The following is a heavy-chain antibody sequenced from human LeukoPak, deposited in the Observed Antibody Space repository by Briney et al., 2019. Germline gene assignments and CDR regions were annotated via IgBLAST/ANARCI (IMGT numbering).Heavy chain of an antibody. D-gene: IGHD2-2*01. CDR3: ARSIVVVPAARNYYYGMDV. CDR2: ISSSSSYI. V-gene: IGHV3-21*01. J-gene: IGHJ6*02. Sequence: GGSLRLSCAASGFTFSSYSMNWVRQAPGKGLEWVSSISSSSSYIYYADSVKGRFTISRDNSKNTLYLQVNSLRADDTAVYYCARSIVVVPAARNYYYGMDVWGQGTTVTVSS. CDR1: GFTFSSYS.